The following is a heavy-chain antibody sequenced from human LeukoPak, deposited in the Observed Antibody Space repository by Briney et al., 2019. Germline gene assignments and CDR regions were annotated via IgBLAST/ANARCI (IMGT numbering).Heavy chain of an antibody. Sequence: GGSLRLSCAASEFTASSNYMSWVPQAPGKGLEWVSVIYSGGSTYYADSVKGRFTISRDNSKNTLYLQMNSLRAEDTAVYYCASRYCSGGSCYAFDIWGQGTMVTVSS. CDR2: IYSGGST. V-gene: IGHV3-66*01. J-gene: IGHJ3*02. D-gene: IGHD2-15*01. CDR3: ASRYCSGGSCYAFDI. CDR1: EFTASSNY.